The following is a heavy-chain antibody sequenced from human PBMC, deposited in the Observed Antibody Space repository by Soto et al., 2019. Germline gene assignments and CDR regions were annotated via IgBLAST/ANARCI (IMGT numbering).Heavy chain of an antibody. CDR1: GLNFSSYG. D-gene: IGHD5-12*01. CDR3: AKYTITSGRITGFDS. V-gene: IGHV3-23*01. CDR2: IGSGGTT. J-gene: IGHJ4*02. Sequence: GSLRLCCAASGLNFSSYGVTWVRQDPGKGLEWVSVIGSGGTTYYTDSVKGRFTISRDNSENTLYLQMNSLRVEDTATYYCAKYTITSGRITGFDSWGQGTLVTVSS.